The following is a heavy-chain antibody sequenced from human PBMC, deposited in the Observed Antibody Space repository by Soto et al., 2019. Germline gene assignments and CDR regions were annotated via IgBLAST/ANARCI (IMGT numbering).Heavy chain of an antibody. CDR2: ISGSGGST. Sequence: EVQLLESGGGLVQPGGSLRLSCAASGFTFSSYAMSWVRQAPGKGLEWVSAISGSGGSTYYADSMKGRFTISRDNSKNTLYLQMNSLRAEDTAVYYCAKDMITFGGVIVTAFDIWGQGTMVTVSS. D-gene: IGHD3-16*02. CDR3: AKDMITFGGVIVTAFDI. CDR1: GFTFSSYA. J-gene: IGHJ3*02. V-gene: IGHV3-23*01.